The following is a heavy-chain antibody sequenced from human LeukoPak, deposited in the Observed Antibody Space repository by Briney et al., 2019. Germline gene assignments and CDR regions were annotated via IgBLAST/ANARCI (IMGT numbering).Heavy chain of an antibody. V-gene: IGHV1-46*01. Sequence: ASVKVSCKASGGTFSSYAISWVRQAPGQGLEWMGIINPSGGSTSYAQKFQGRVSMTTDTSTSTAYMELRSLRSDDTAMYYCATPKEYSGSDSHVFDIWGQGTMVTVS. CDR2: INPSGGST. J-gene: IGHJ3*02. CDR1: GGTFSSYA. CDR3: ATPKEYSGSDSHVFDI. D-gene: IGHD1-26*01.